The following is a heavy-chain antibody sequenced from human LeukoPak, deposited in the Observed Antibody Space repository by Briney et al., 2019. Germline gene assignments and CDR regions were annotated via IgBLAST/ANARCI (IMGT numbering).Heavy chain of an antibody. CDR3: ARHTSREYYFDY. V-gene: IGHV4-39*01. D-gene: IGHD3-10*01. CDR1: GGSISSSSYY. CDR2: IYYSGST. Sequence: SETLSLTCTVSGGSISSSSYYWGWIRQPPGKGLEWIGIIYYSGSTYYNPSLKSRVTISVDTSKNQFSLKLSSVTAADTAVYYCARHTSREYYFDYWGQGTLVTVSS. J-gene: IGHJ4*02.